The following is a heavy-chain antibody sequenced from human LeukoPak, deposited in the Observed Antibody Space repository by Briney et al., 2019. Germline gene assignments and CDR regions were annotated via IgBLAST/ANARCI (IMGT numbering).Heavy chain of an antibody. CDR2: ITPFNGNT. J-gene: IGHJ4*02. V-gene: IGHV1-45*02. CDR1: GYXFTYRY. CDR3: AEGELSYSFDY. Sequence: GYXFTYRYLHWVRQAPGQGLEWXASITPFNGNTNYAHKFQDRVTITRHRSMSTAYMELSSLRSEDTAMYYCAEGELSYSFDYWGQGTLVTVSS. D-gene: IGHD3-16*02.